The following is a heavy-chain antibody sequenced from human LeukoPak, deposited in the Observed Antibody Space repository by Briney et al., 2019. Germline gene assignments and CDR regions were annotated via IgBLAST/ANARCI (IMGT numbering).Heavy chain of an antibody. CDR2: IYYSGST. CDR3: AREGGYDLITYYFDY. D-gene: IGHD5-12*01. J-gene: IGHJ4*02. V-gene: IGHV4-59*12. Sequence: SETLSLTCTVSGGSISSYYWSWVRQPPGKGLEWIGYIYYSGSTNYNPSLKSRVTISVDTSKNQFSLKLSSVTAADTAVYYCAREGGYDLITYYFDYWGQGTLVTVSS. CDR1: GGSISSYY.